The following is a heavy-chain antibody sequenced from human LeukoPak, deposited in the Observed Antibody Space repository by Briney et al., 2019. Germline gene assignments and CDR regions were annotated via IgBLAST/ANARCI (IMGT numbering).Heavy chain of an antibody. V-gene: IGHV3-21*01. CDR1: GFTFSSYS. D-gene: IGHD4-23*01. CDR2: ISSSSSYI. Sequence: GGSLRLSCAVSGFTFSSYSMNWVRQAPGKGLEWVSSISSSSSYIYYADSVKGRFTISRDNAKNSLYLQMNSLRAEDTAVYYCARGGGNQIDYWGQGTLVTVSS. J-gene: IGHJ4*02. CDR3: ARGGGNQIDY.